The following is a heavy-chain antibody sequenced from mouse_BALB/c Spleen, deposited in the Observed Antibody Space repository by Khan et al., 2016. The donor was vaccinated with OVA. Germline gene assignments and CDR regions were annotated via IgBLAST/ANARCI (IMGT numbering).Heavy chain of an antibody. V-gene: IGHV5-6*01. CDR3: ASHLCESFAY. J-gene: IGHJ3*01. Sequence: EVQLVESGGDLVRPGGSLKLSCAASGFTFSAYGMSWVRQSPDKRLEWVTIINSDGYYTYYPNSMRRGSINAIDNTKNTLDVKLRSLKSEDKAMYYCASHLCESFAYWGQGTLVTVSA. CDR1: GFTFSAYG. CDR2: INSDGYYT.